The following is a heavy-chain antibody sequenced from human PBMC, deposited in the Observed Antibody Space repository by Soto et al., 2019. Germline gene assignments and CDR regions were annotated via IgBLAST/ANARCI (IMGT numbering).Heavy chain of an antibody. D-gene: IGHD3-10*01. Sequence: QVQLVQSGAEVKKPGSSVKVSCKASGGTFSSYAISWVRQAPGQGLEWMGGIIPIFDTANYAQKFQGRVTITADKSTGTAYMELSSLRSEDTAVYYCARDGSGSYYPTGSDYWGQGTLVTVSS. J-gene: IGHJ4*02. CDR3: ARDGSGSYYPTGSDY. V-gene: IGHV1-69*06. CDR1: GGTFSSYA. CDR2: IIPIFDTA.